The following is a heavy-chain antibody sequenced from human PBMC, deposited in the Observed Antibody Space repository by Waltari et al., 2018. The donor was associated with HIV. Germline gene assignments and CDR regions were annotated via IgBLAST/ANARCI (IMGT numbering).Heavy chain of an antibody. V-gene: IGHV3-23*01. D-gene: IGHD3-22*01. CDR2: ISGSGGST. J-gene: IGHJ4*02. CDR3: APTPDSSGYGY. Sequence: EVQLLESGGGLVQPGGSLRLSCAASGFTFRHYALTEVRQAPGKGLEWVSAISGSGGSTYYADSVKGRFTISRDNSKNTLYLQMNSLRAEDTAVYYCAPTPDSSGYGYWGQGTLVTVSS. CDR1: GFTFRHYA.